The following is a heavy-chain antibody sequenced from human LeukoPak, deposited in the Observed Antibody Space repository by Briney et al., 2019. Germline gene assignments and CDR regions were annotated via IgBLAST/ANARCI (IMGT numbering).Heavy chain of an antibody. D-gene: IGHD3-22*01. Sequence: SVKVSCKASGGTFSSYAISWVRQAPGQGLEWMGRIIPIFGIANYAQKFQVRVTITADKSTSTAYMELSSLRSEDTAVYYCARGRYYYDSSGYYYVDDDYWGQGTLVTVSS. CDR3: ARGRYYYDSSGYYYVDDDY. V-gene: IGHV1-69*04. CDR1: GGTFSSYA. J-gene: IGHJ4*02. CDR2: IIPIFGIA.